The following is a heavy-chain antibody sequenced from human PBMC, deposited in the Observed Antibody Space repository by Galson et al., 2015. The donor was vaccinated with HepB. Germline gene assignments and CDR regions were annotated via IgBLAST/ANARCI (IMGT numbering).Heavy chain of an antibody. CDR1: GYTLTELS. D-gene: IGHD3-9*01. V-gene: IGHV1-24*01. CDR3: ATVPRPDILTGYPHDAFDI. Sequence: SVKVSCKVSGYTLTELSMHWVRQAPGKGLEWMGGFDPEDGETIYAQKFQGRVTMTEDTSTDTAYMELSSLRSEDTAVYYCATVPRPDILTGYPHDAFDIWGQGTMVTVSS. CDR2: FDPEDGET. J-gene: IGHJ3*02.